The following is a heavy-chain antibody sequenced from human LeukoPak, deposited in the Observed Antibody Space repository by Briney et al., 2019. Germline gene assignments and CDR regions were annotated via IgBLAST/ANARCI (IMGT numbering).Heavy chain of an antibody. CDR1: GYTFSSYW. CDR3: ARQNDLRLDY. J-gene: IGHJ4*02. Sequence: GESLKISCKGSGYTFSSYWIGWVRQMPGKGLEGMGIIYPGDSDTRYSPSLQGQVTISVDTSIGTAYLQWSSLKASDTAIYYCARQNDLRLDYWGQGTRVTVSS. CDR2: IYPGDSDT. D-gene: IGHD3-3*01. V-gene: IGHV5-51*01.